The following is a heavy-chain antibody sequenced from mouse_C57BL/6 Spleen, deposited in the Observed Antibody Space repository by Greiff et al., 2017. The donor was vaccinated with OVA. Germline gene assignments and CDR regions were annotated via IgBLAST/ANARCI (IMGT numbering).Heavy chain of an antibody. V-gene: IGHV5-4*01. CDR3: ARDSHGQDAMDY. Sequence: EVQRVESGGGLVKPGGSLKLSCAASGFTFSSYAMSWVRQTPEKRLEWVATISDGGSYTYYPDNVKGRFTISRDNAKNNLYLQMSHLKSEDTAMYYCARDSHGQDAMDYWGQGTSVTVSS. CDR1: GFTFSSYA. D-gene: IGHD1-1*01. CDR2: ISDGGSYT. J-gene: IGHJ4*01.